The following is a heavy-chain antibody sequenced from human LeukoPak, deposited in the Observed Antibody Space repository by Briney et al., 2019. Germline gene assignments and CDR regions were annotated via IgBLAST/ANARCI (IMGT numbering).Heavy chain of an antibody. J-gene: IGHJ3*02. Sequence: PGGSLRLSCAASGFTFSNYVMGWVRQAPGKGLEWVSGVGGSGRYPHSADSVKGRFNISRDNSKNTLYLQTNSLRVEDTALYYCAKGGLSRNDAFDIWGQGTMVAVSS. D-gene: IGHD3-10*01. CDR2: VGGSGRYP. V-gene: IGHV3-23*01. CDR3: AKGGLSRNDAFDI. CDR1: GFTFSNYV.